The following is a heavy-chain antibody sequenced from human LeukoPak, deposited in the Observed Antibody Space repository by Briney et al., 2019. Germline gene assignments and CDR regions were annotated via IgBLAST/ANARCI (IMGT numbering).Heavy chain of an antibody. D-gene: IGHD3-10*01. CDR3: ANGQMVRRNGFDP. J-gene: IGHJ5*02. CDR2: ISYDGSNK. V-gene: IGHV3-30*18. CDR1: GFTFSSYG. Sequence: GGSLRLSCAASGFTFSSYGVHWVRQAPGKGLEWVAVISYDGSNKYYADSVKGRFTISRDNSKNTLYLQMNSLRAEDTAVYYCANGQMVRRNGFDPWGQGTLVTVSS.